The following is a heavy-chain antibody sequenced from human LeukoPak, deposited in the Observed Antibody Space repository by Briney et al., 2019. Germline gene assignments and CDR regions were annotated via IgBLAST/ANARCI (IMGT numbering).Heavy chain of an antibody. CDR1: GFTFSSYS. Sequence: GGSLRLSCAASGFTFSSYSMNWVRQAPGKGLEWVSYISSSGSTIYYADSVKGRFTISRDNAKNSLYLQMNSLRAEDTAVYYCAREAHCSGGSCRIDYWGQGTLVTVSS. J-gene: IGHJ4*02. V-gene: IGHV3-48*04. D-gene: IGHD2-15*01. CDR3: AREAHCSGGSCRIDY. CDR2: ISSSGSTI.